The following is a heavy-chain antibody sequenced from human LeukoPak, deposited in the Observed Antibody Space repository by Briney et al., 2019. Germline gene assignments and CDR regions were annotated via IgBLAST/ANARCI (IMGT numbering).Heavy chain of an antibody. D-gene: IGHD6-19*01. J-gene: IGHJ4*02. V-gene: IGHV3-30*18. CDR3: AKDSSSGWYGGVDY. CDR1: GFTFSSYG. CDR2: ISYDGSNK. Sequence: GRSVRLSCAASGFTFSSYGMHWVRQAPGKGLEWVAVISYDGSNKYYADSVKGRFTISRDNSKNTLYLQMNSLRAEDTAVYYCAKDSSSGWYGGVDYWGQGTLVTVSS.